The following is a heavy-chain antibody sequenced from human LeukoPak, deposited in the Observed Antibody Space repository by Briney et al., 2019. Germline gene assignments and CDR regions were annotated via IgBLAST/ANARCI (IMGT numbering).Heavy chain of an antibody. CDR3: ARDTHYYGSGSPAFDL. CDR1: RFTFSTYV. D-gene: IGHD3-10*01. Sequence: PGGSLRLSCAASRFTFSTYVMTWVRQAPGKGLEWVSGIAGGGEYTYYADSVKGRFTISRDNAKNSLYLQLNSLRAEDTALYYCARDTHYYGSGSPAFDLWGRGTMVTVSS. CDR2: IAGGGEYT. J-gene: IGHJ3*01. V-gene: IGHV3-23*01.